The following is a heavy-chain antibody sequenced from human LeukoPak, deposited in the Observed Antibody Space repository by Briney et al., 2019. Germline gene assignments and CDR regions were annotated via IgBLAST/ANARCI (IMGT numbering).Heavy chain of an antibody. D-gene: IGHD3-22*01. CDR3: ARERYYYDSSGYRFDP. Sequence: SETLSLTCAVSGGSISSSNWWSWVRQPPGKGLEWIGEIYHSGSTNYNPSLKSRVTISVDKSKNQFSLKLSSVTAADTAVYYCARERYYYDSSGYRFDPWGQGTLVTVSS. CDR1: GGSISSSNW. V-gene: IGHV4-4*02. CDR2: IYHSGST. J-gene: IGHJ5*02.